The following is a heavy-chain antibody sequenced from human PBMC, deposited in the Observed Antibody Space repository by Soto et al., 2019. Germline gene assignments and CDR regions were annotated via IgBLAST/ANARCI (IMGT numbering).Heavy chain of an antibody. Sequence: EVQLLESGEGLVQPGGSLRLSCAASGFTFRTYAMSWVRQAPGKGLEWVAGLFGNGGGISYADSVKGRFTISRDNSNNMLYLQMHSLRAEDTAVYYCAKDRQPDGLWPFDHWGQGTLVTVSS. V-gene: IGHV3-23*01. J-gene: IGHJ4*02. CDR3: AKDRQPDGLWPFDH. CDR1: GFTFRTYA. D-gene: IGHD2-8*01. CDR2: LFGNGGGI.